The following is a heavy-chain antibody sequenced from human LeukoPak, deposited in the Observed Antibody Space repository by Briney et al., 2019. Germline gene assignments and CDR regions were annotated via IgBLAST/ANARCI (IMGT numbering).Heavy chain of an antibody. V-gene: IGHV3-23*01. Sequence: GGSLRLSCAAPGFTFSNYAMNWVRQAPGKGLEWVSAISGSGGSTYYADAVKGRFTISRDNSKNTLYLQMNSLRAEDTAVYFCAKEKTGFDHWGQGTLVTVSS. CDR1: GFTFSNYA. CDR3: AKEKTGFDH. J-gene: IGHJ4*02. CDR2: ISGSGGST. D-gene: IGHD7-27*01.